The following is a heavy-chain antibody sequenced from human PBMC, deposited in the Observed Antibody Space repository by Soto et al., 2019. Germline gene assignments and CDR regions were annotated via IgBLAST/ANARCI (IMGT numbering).Heavy chain of an antibody. D-gene: IGHD3-10*01. J-gene: IGHJ4*02. CDR1: GLTFGSRA. CDR3: ARGSTDSYPGSRIFDF. V-gene: IGHV3-23*01. Sequence: GGSLRLSCVASGLTFGSRAMSWVRQAPGEGLQWVATITDTGGDAKYADSVRGRFVVSRDNSKKTLYLQMTSLTAEDSAMYYCARGSTDSYPGSRIFDFWGRGTLVTVSS. CDR2: ITDTGGDA.